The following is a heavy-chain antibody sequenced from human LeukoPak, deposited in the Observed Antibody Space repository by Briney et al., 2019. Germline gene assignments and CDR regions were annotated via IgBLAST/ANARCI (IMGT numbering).Heavy chain of an antibody. D-gene: IGHD2-2*01. CDR3: ARGLPIVVVPAATGSLDY. Sequence: GASVKVSCKASGYTFTGYYMHWVRQAPGQGLEWMGWINPNSGGTNYAQKFQGRVTMTRDTSISTAYMELSRLRSDDTAVYYCARGLPIVVVPAATGSLDYWGQGTLVTVSS. J-gene: IGHJ4*02. CDR1: GYTFTGYY. CDR2: INPNSGGT. V-gene: IGHV1-2*02.